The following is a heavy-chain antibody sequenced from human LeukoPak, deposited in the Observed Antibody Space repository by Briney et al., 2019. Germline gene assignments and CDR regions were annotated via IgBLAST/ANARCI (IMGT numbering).Heavy chain of an antibody. D-gene: IGHD3-10*01. CDR3: ARTGCSWVRPGANWFDP. CDR1: GGSISSSSYY. Sequence: SETLSLTCTVSGGSISSSSYYWGWIRQPPGKGLEWIGSIYYSGSTYYNPSLKSRVTISVDTSKNQFSLKLSSVTAADTAVYYCARTGCSWVRPGANWFDPWGQGTLVTVSS. V-gene: IGHV4-39*07. J-gene: IGHJ5*02. CDR2: IYYSGST.